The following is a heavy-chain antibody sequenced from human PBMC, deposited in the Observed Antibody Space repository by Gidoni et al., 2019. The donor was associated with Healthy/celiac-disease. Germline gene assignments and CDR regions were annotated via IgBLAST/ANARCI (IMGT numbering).Heavy chain of an antibody. CDR3: ARGGVDFWSGYYYYYGMDV. D-gene: IGHD3-3*01. J-gene: IGHJ6*02. V-gene: IGHV3-74*01. Sequence: ELQLVESGGGLVQPGGPLGLSFPASGFPFRRTWMHWVRQAPGKGLVWVSRINSDGSSTSYADSVKGRFTISRDNAKNTLYLQMNSLRAEDTAVYYCARGGVDFWSGYYYYYGMDVWGQGTTVTVSS. CDR2: INSDGSST. CDR1: GFPFRRTW.